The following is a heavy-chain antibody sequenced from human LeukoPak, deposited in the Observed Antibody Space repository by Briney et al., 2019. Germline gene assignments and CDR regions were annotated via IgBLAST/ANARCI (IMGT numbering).Heavy chain of an antibody. D-gene: IGHD3-10*01. CDR2: ISSSSSLI. CDR3: ARASGSGSYLKYYFDY. J-gene: IGHJ4*02. Sequence: GGSLRLSCAASAFTFSTYSMNWVRQAPGKGLEWVSSISSSSSLIYYADSVKGRFTISRDNAKNSLYLQMNSLRAEDTAVYYCARASGSGSYLKYYFDYWGQGTQVTVSS. CDR1: AFTFSTYS. V-gene: IGHV3-21*01.